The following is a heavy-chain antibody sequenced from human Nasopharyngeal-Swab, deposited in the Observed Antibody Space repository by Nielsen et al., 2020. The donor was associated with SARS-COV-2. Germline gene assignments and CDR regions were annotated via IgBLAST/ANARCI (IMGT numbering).Heavy chain of an antibody. CDR1: GFSLSTSKVG. CDR2: LYWDDDN. D-gene: IGHD6-19*01. Sequence: SGPTLVKPSQTLTLTCTFSGFSLSTSKVGVRWVRQLPGKALEWLALLYWDDDNRYNPSLKNRITITRDTSKNQVVLTMTNMDPVDTATYYCVHSTGWRLDYWGQGTLVTSPQ. CDR3: VHSTGWRLDY. J-gene: IGHJ4*02. V-gene: IGHV2-5*02.